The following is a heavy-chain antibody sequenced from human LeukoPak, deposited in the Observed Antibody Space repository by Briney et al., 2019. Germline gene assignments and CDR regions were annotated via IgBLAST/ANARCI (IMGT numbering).Heavy chain of an antibody. D-gene: IGHD1/OR15-1a*01. CDR1: GFTFSSYA. J-gene: IGHJ6*03. CDR3: ARTAPGTPLGGYYYYMGV. V-gene: IGHV3-30-3*01. CDR2: ISYDGSNK. Sequence: GGSLRLSCAASGFTFSSYAMHWVRQAPGKGLEWVAVISYDGSNKYYADSVKGRFTISRDNSKNTLYLQMNSLRAEDTAVYYCARTAPGTPLGGYYYYMGVWGKGTTVTVSS.